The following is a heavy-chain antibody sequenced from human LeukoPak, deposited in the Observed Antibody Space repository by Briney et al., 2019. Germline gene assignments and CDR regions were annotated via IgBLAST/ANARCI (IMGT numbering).Heavy chain of an antibody. Sequence: ASVKVSCRASGYTFTSYGISWVRQAPGEGLEWMGWISAYNGNTNYAQKLQGRVTMTTDTSTSTAYMELRSLRSDDTAVYYCARALTIGGFDYWGQGTLVTVSS. CDR2: ISAYNGNT. CDR1: GYTFTSYG. D-gene: IGHD3-9*01. CDR3: ARALTIGGFDY. V-gene: IGHV1-18*04. J-gene: IGHJ4*02.